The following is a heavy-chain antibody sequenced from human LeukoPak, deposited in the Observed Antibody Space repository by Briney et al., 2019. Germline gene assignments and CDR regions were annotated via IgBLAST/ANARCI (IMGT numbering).Heavy chain of an antibody. CDR3: ARSLPYGTTWYGRSDF. CDR1: GFTVSSNY. Sequence: GGSLRLSCAASGFTVSSNYMSWVRQAPGKGLEWVSVIYSGGSTYYADSVKGRFTISRDNSKNTLYLQMNSLRAEDTAIYYCARSLPYGTTWYGRSDFWGQGTLVTVSS. D-gene: IGHD6-13*01. V-gene: IGHV3-53*01. J-gene: IGHJ4*02. CDR2: IYSGGST.